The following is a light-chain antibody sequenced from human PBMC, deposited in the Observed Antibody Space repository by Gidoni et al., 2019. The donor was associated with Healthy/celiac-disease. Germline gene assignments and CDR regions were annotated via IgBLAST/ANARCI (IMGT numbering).Light chain of an antibody. CDR1: NIGSKN. V-gene: IGLV3-9*01. CDR3: QVWDSSPVV. Sequence: SYELTQPLSVSVALGQTARITCGGNNIGSKNVHWYQQKPGQAPVLVIYRDSNRPPGIPERFSGSNSGNTATLTISRAQAGDEADYYCQVWDSSPVVFGGGTKLTVL. CDR2: RDS. J-gene: IGLJ2*01.